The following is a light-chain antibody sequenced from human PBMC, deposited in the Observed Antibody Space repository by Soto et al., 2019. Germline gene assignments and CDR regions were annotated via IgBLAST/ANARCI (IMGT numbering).Light chain of an antibody. CDR2: GNS. V-gene: IGLV1-40*01. Sequence: QSVLTQPPSVSGAPGQRVTISCTGSSSNIGAGYDVHWYQQLPGTAPKLLFYGNSKRPSEVPDRVSGSKSGTSVSLAISGVQVEDQVVYYSLSFDSCRSVVLGGGTKLTLL. CDR1: SSNIGAGYD. CDR3: LSFDSCRSVV. J-gene: IGLJ2*01.